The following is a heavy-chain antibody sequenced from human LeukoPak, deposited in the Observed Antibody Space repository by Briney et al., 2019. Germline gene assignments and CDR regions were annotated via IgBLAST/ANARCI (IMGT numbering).Heavy chain of an antibody. J-gene: IGHJ4*02. V-gene: IGHV3-21*01. CDR2: ISNSGYT. Sequence: GGSLRLSCAASGFTLSTYSMTWVRQAPGKGLEWVSAISNSGYTYYADSLKGRVTTSRDNAQSSLYLQMNRLRAADTAVYYCVRDRTRTGDRGIDYWARGTADSVPS. CDR1: GFTLSTYS. CDR3: VRDRTRTGDRGIDY. D-gene: IGHD3-22*01.